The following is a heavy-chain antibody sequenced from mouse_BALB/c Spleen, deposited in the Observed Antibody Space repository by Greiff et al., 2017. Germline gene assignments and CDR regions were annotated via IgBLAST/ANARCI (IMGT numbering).Heavy chain of an antibody. V-gene: IGHV5-9-4*01. CDR1: GFTFSSYA. CDR2: ISSGGSYT. CDR3: ARPYGNYYFDY. J-gene: IGHJ2*01. D-gene: IGHD2-1*01. Sequence: DVKLVESGGGLVKPGGSLKLSCAASGFTFSSYAMSWVRQSPEKRLEWVAEISSGGSYTYYPDTVTGRFTISRDNAKNTLYLEMSSLRSEDTAMYYCARPYGNYYFDYWGQGTTLTVSS.